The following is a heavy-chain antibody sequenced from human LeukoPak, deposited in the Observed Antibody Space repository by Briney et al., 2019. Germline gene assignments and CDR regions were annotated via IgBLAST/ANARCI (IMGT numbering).Heavy chain of an antibody. CDR3: ARDFYSGSYFGGY. V-gene: IGHV3-33*01. CDR1: GFTFSSYG. Sequence: GGSLRLSCAASGFTFSSYGMHWVRQAPGKGLEWVAVIWYDGSNKYYADSVKGRFTISRDNSKNTLYLQMNSLRAEDTAVYYCARDFYSGSYFGGYWGQGTLVTVSS. J-gene: IGHJ4*02. D-gene: IGHD1-26*01. CDR2: IWYDGSNK.